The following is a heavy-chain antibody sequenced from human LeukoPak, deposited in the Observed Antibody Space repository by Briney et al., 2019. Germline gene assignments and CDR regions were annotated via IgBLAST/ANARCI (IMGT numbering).Heavy chain of an antibody. J-gene: IGHJ4*02. V-gene: IGHV4-34*01. D-gene: IGHD2-15*01. CDR3: ARRGTAYCRGGNCYSDKYFDY. Sequence: SEALSLTCAVYGGSLSGYYWTWIRQTPGKGLEWIGEINYSGNTNYNRSLKSRVTISADTSKNQFSLRLSSVTAADTAVYYCARRGTAYCRGGNCYSDKYFDYWGQGTQVTVSS. CDR2: INYSGNT. CDR1: GGSLSGYY.